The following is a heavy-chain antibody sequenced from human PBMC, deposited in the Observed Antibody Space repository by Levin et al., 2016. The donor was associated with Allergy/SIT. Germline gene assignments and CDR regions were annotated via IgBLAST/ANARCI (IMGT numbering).Heavy chain of an antibody. CDR2: INPNSGHT. J-gene: IGHJ4*02. Sequence: WVRQAPGQGLEWMGWINPNSGHTNYAQNFQGRVTMTRDTSISTAYMELSRLRSDDTAVYYCARDHIMITFGGVYGPIDYWGQGSLVTVSS. V-gene: IGHV1-2*02. D-gene: IGHD3-16*01. CDR3: ARDHIMITFGGVYGPIDY.